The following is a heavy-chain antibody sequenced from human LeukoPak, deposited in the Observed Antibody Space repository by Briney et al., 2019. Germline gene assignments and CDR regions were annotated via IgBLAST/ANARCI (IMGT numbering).Heavy chain of an antibody. Sequence: PGGSLRLSCAASGFTFSSYGMHWVRQAPGKGLEWVSAISGSGGSTYYADSVKGRFTISRDNSKNTLYLQMNSLRAEDTAVYYCARNFWSGYYKLGSKPYNFAAFDIWGQGTMVTVSS. CDR2: ISGSGGST. CDR1: GFTFSSYG. D-gene: IGHD3-3*01. J-gene: IGHJ3*02. V-gene: IGHV3-23*01. CDR3: ARNFWSGYYKLGSKPYNFAAFDI.